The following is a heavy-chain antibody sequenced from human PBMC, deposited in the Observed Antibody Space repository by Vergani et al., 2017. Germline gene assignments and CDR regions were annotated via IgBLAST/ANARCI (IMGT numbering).Heavy chain of an antibody. J-gene: IGHJ6*02. CDR1: GGTFSSYT. V-gene: IGHV1-69*02. CDR3: ARVLVGAYCGMDF. D-gene: IGHD1-26*01. CDR2: IIPILGIA. Sequence: QVQLVQSGAEVKKPGSSVKVSCKASGGTFSSYTISWVRQAPGQGLEWMGRIIPILGIANYAQKFQGRVTITADKSTSTAYMELSSLRSEDTAVYYCARVLVGAYCGMDFWGQGTTVTVSS.